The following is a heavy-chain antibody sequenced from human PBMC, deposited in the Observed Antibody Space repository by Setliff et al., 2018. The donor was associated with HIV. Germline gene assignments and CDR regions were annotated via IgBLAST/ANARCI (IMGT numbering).Heavy chain of an antibody. D-gene: IGHD6-19*01. CDR1: GYTFTSYY. J-gene: IGHJ3*02. CDR2: INPSGGGT. Sequence: ASVKVSCKASGYTFTSYYIHWVRQAPGQGLEWMGIINPSGGGTTYAQTFHDRVTMSRDTSTSTVYMELSSLRSEDTAVYYCAREALHAGGWRGAFDIWGQGTMVTVSS. CDR3: AREALHAGGWRGAFDI. V-gene: IGHV1-46*01.